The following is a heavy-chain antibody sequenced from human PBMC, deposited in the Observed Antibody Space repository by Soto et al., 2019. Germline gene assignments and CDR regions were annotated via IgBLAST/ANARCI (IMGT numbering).Heavy chain of an antibody. J-gene: IGHJ6*03. V-gene: IGHV4-59*08. CDR3: ARQASYDFWDGRFYYNYYMDV. Sequence: SETLSLTCTVSSGSISGYYWSWIRQPPVKGLEWIGSIYSSGTTYYNPSLKSRVTMSVDTSKIQFSLNLSSVTAADTAVYYCARQASYDFWDGRFYYNYYMDVWGKGTPVTVSS. CDR1: SGSISGYY. CDR2: IYSSGTT. D-gene: IGHD3-3*01.